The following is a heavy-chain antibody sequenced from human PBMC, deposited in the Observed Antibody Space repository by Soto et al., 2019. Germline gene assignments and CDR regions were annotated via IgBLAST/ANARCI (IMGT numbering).Heavy chain of an antibody. CDR2: IYYSGST. CDR1: CGSISSSNYY. J-gene: IGHJ3*02. D-gene: IGHD3-16*01. Sequence: SETLSLTCAVSCGSISSSNYYWGWIRQPPGKGLEWIGSIYYSGSTSYNSSLKSRVTISVDTSKNQFSLRLSSVTAADTAVYYCASPTLGAFDIWGQGTMVTVSS. V-gene: IGHV4-39*01. CDR3: ASPTLGAFDI.